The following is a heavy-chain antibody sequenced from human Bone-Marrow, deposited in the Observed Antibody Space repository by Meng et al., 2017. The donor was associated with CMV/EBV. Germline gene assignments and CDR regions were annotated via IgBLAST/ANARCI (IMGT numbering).Heavy chain of an antibody. CDR3: ARLGELAAAGDY. CDR1: GCSISSSSYY. V-gene: IGHV4-39*01. D-gene: IGHD6-13*01. CDR2: IYYSGST. Sequence: SETLSLTCTVSGCSISSSSYYWGWIRQPPGKGLEWIGSIYYSGSTYYNPSLKSRVTISVDTSKNQFSLKLSSVTAADTAVYYCARLGELAAAGDYWGQGTLVTVSS. J-gene: IGHJ4*02.